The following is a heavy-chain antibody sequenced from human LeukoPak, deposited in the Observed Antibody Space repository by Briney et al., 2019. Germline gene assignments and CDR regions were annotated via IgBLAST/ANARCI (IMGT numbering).Heavy chain of an antibody. V-gene: IGHV3-23*01. CDR1: GIVFSNTA. J-gene: IGHJ5*02. D-gene: IGHD3-22*01. CDR3: GKDGGQYSSGPEFDP. CDR2: ISGGGERT. Sequence: PGGSLRLSCAASGIVFSNTAMNWARQSPGRGLEWLSAISGGGERTFYADSVKGRFTISRDNSKNMVYLQMNSLRVDDTAIYYCGKDGGQYSSGPEFDPRGQGALVTVSS.